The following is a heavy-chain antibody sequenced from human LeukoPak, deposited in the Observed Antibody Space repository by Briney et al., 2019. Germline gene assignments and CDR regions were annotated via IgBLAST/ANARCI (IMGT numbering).Heavy chain of an antibody. Sequence: PGRSLRLSCAASGFTFSSYGMHWVRQAPAKGLEWVAVISYDGSNKYYADSVKGRFTISRDNSKNTLYLQMNSLRAEDTAVYYCAKDGGDSTQDYWGQGTLVTVSS. CDR1: GFTFSSYG. CDR3: AKDGGDSTQDY. CDR2: ISYDGSNK. J-gene: IGHJ4*02. D-gene: IGHD2-21*02. V-gene: IGHV3-30*18.